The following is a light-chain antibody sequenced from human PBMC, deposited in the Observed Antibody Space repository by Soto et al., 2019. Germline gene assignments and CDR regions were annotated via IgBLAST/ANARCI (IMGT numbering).Light chain of an antibody. J-gene: IGLJ1*01. CDR1: SSDVGGYNY. Sequence: QSVLTQPASVSGSPGQSITISCTGTSSDVGGYNYVSWYQQHPGKAPNLMIYEVSNRPSGVSNRFSGSKSGNTASLTISGLQAEDEADYYCSSYTSSSLDVFGTGTKLTVL. CDR3: SSYTSSSLDV. V-gene: IGLV2-14*01. CDR2: EVS.